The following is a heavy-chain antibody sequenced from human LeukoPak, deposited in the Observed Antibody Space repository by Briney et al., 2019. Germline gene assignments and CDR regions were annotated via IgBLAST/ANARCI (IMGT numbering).Heavy chain of an antibody. CDR2: IYHSGST. CDR1: GYSISNGYY. J-gene: IGHJ6*03. V-gene: IGHV4-38-2*02. CDR3: ARVSGHFYFYYYMDV. Sequence: SETLSLTCTVAGYSISNGYYWGWIRQPPGKGVEWIVNIYHSGSTYYNPSLKSRVTISVDTSNNQFSLRLSSVTAADTAVYYCARVSGHFYFYYYMDVWGKGTTVTISS.